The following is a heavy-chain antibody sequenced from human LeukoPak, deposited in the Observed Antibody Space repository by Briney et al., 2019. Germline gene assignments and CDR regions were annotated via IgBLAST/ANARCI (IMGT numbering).Heavy chain of an antibody. CDR1: GFTFSSYG. CDR3: AKGRYFDWLDY. J-gene: IGHJ4*02. CDR2: IWYDGSNK. D-gene: IGHD3-9*01. V-gene: IGHV3-33*06. Sequence: GGSLRLSCAASGFTFSSYGVHWVRQAPGKGLEWVAVIWYDGSNKYYAGSVKGRFTISRDNSKNTLYLQMNSLRAEDTAVYYCAKGRYFDWLDYWGQGTLVTVSS.